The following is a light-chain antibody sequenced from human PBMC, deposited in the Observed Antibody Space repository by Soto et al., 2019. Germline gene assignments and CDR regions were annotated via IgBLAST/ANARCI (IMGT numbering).Light chain of an antibody. Sequence: DIQMTQSPSSVSASVGDRVTVTCRASQAISTWLAWYQQRPGKAPNLLIFAASTLQSGVPSRFSATGSGTDFTLTISSLQSEDFATYYCQQADSIPFTFGPGTTV. J-gene: IGKJ3*01. CDR1: QAISTW. CDR3: QQADSIPFT. V-gene: IGKV1-12*01. CDR2: AAS.